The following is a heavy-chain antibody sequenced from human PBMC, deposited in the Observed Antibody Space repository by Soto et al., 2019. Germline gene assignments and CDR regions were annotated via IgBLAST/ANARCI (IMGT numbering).Heavy chain of an antibody. Sequence: QVQLQESGPGLVKPSQTLSLTCTVSGGSISSGDYYWSWIRQPPGKGLEWIGYIYYRGSTYYNPALKSRVTISVDTFKNQFSLKLSSVTAAVTAVYYCASLVVIPYYFDYWGQGTLVTVSS. CDR3: ASLVVIPYYFDY. V-gene: IGHV4-30-4*01. J-gene: IGHJ4*02. CDR1: GGSISSGDYY. CDR2: IYYRGST. D-gene: IGHD3-22*01.